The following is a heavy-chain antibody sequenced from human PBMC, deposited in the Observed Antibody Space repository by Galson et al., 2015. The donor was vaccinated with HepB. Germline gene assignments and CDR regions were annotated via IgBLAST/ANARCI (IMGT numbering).Heavy chain of an antibody. CDR3: AKGWVPATLIDS. J-gene: IGHJ4*02. Sequence: SLRLSCAASGFIFNNYAMSWVRQAPGKGLEWVSTISGSGGSTHYADSVKGRFTISRDNSKNTVYPQMNSLRAEDTALYYCAKGWVPATLIDSWGQGTLITVSS. V-gene: IGHV3-23*01. D-gene: IGHD1-26*01. CDR2: ISGSGGST. CDR1: GFIFNNYA.